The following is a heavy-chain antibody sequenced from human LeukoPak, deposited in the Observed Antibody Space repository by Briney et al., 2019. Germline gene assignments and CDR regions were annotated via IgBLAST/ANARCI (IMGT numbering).Heavy chain of an antibody. J-gene: IGHJ4*02. V-gene: IGHV1-2*02. CDR1: EYTYTDYY. CDR3: AREEVIAAAGPTLDY. D-gene: IGHD6-13*01. CDR2: INPNSGGT. Sequence: ASVKVSCKAGEYTYTDYYMHWVRQAPGQGLEWMGWINPNSGGTNYAQKFQGRVTMTRDTSISTAYMELSRLRSDDTAVFYCAREEVIAAAGPTLDYWGQGALVTVSS.